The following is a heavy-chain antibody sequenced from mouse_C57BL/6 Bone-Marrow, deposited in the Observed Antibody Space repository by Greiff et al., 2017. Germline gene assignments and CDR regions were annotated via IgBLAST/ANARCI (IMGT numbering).Heavy chain of an antibody. V-gene: IGHV1-82*01. Sequence: VQLQESGPELVTPGASVKISCKASCYAFSSSWMNWVKQRPGKGLEWIGRIYPGDGDTNYNGPFKGKATLTADKSSSTAYMQLRILTSDVSVFYSCGDGGYVASFAYWGQGTLVTVS. D-gene: IGHD2-3*01. CDR3: GDGGYVASFAY. J-gene: IGHJ3*01. CDR2: IYPGDGDT. CDR1: CYAFSSSW.